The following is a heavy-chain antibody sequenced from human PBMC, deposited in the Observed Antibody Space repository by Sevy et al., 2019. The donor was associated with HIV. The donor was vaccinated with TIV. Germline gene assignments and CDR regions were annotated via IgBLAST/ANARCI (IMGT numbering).Heavy chain of an antibody. V-gene: IGHV1-18*01. D-gene: IGHD2-15*01. J-gene: IGHJ4*02. CDR2: ISAYNGNT. Sequence: ASVKVSCKASGYTFTSYGISWVRQAPGQGLEWMGWISAYNGNTNYAQTLQGRVTMTTDTSTSTAYMELRSLRSDDTAVYYCARDNCSGGSCYPASVYWGQGTLVTVSS. CDR3: ARDNCSGGSCYPASVY. CDR1: GYTFTSYG.